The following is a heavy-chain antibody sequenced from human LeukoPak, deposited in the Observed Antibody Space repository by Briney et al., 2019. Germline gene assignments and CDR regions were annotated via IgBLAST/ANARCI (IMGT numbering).Heavy chain of an antibody. D-gene: IGHD3-10*01. CDR2: IYYSGST. J-gene: IGHJ5*02. V-gene: IGHV4-31*03. CDR3: ASRMGSWYNWFDP. Sequence: SETLSLTCTVSGGSISSGGYYWSWIRQHPGKGLEWIGYIYYSGSTYYNPSLKSRVTISVDTSKNQFSLKLSSVTAADTAVYYCASRMGSWYNWFDPWGQGTLVTVSS. CDR1: GGSISSGGYY.